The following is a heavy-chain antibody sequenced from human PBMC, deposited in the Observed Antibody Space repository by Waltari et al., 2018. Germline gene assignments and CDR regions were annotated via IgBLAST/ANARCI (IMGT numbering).Heavy chain of an antibody. CDR3: ARDMGIYTNYAAY. V-gene: IGHV3-7*01. Sequence: EVQLVESGGGLVQPGGSLRLSVVASGFTFSRHGMSWLRQAPGKGLEWVANINEDESEKFYADSVKGRFTISRDNAKNSLYLQMNSLRVEDTAYYYCARDMGIYTNYAAYWGQGTLVTVSS. CDR2: INEDESEK. J-gene: IGHJ4*02. CDR1: GFTFSRHG. D-gene: IGHD4-4*01.